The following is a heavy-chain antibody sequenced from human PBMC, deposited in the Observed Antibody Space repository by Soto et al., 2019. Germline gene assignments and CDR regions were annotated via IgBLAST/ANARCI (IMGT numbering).Heavy chain of an antibody. J-gene: IGHJ5*02. CDR2: IYPGDSDT. V-gene: IGHV5-51*01. D-gene: IGHD3-10*01. CDR1: GYRFSTYL. Sequence: GESLNISYTGSGYRFSTYLIAWVRQMPGKGLECMGIIYPGDSDTKYSPSFQGQVTISADKSTSTAFLQWTSLKPSDTAMYYCARHVSAGKYGSGTYCWFDPWGQGTLVTVSS. CDR3: ARHVSAGKYGSGTYCWFDP.